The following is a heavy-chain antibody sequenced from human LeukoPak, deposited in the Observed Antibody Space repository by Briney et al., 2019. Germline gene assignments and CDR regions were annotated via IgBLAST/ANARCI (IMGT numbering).Heavy chain of an antibody. V-gene: IGHV3-23*01. Sequence: GGSLGLSCAASGFTFSNYAMSWVRQVPGKGLEWVSTIIGSGGSAYYADSVNGRFTISRDNSKNTVHLQMNSLGAEDTAVYYCARDQRGYLYYMDVWGKGTTVTISS. CDR1: GFTFSNYA. J-gene: IGHJ6*03. CDR2: IIGSGGSA. CDR3: ARDQRGYLYYMDV. D-gene: IGHD1-1*01.